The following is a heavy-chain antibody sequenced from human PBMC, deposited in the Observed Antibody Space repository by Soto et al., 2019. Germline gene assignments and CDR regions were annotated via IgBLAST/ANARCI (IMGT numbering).Heavy chain of an antibody. CDR2: INHSGST. CDR1: GGSFSGYY. J-gene: IGHJ5*02. D-gene: IGHD1-26*01. CDR3: ARGGRGSWFDP. V-gene: IGHV4-34*01. Sequence: QVQLQQWGAGLLKPSETLSLTCAVYGGSFSGYYWSWIRQPPGKGLEWIGEINHSGSTNYNPALKSRFTISVDTSKNQFSLKLSSVTAADTAVYYCARGGRGSWFDPWGQGTLVTVSS.